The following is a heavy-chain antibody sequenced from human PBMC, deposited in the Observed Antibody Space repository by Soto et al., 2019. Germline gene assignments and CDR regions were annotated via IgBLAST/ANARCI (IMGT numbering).Heavy chain of an antibody. V-gene: IGHV3-13*01. Sequence: PGGSLRLSCAASGFTFSNYDMQWVRQVTGKGLEWVSSIGKGGDTHYADSVKGRFTISRENAKNSLYLQMSSLRAGDTAVYYCVRDPAGHGMDVWGQGTTVTAP. D-gene: IGHD3-10*01. CDR1: GFTFSNYD. CDR3: VRDPAGHGMDV. CDR2: IGKGGDT. J-gene: IGHJ6*02.